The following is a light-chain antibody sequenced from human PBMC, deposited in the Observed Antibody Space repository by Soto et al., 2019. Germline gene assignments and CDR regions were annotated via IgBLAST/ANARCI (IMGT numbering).Light chain of an antibody. CDR2: DVT. CDR3: SSYTSSSSYV. J-gene: IGLJ1*01. CDR1: SSDVGGYKY. V-gene: IGLV2-14*01. Sequence: QSALTQPASVSGSPGQSITISCTGTSSDVGGYKYVSWYQQHPDKAPKLIIYDVTNRPSGISNRFSSSKSGNTASLTISGLQAEDEADYYCSSYTSSSSYVFGTGTKVTVL.